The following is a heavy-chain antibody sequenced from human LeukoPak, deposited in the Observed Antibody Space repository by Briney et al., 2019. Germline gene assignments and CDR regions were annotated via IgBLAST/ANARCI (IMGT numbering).Heavy chain of an antibody. V-gene: IGHV3-7*01. J-gene: IGHJ4*02. CDR2: IGQYGTET. Sequence: GGSLRLSCAPPGISFAFYCVTCVRKAPGKGLEWVANIGQYGTETVYVGSVKGRFTISRDNDRKLLFLQMISLRADDTAVYYCAIPSSYDGSRYYHAYWGQGTLVSVSS. CDR3: AIPSSYDGSRYYHAY. D-gene: IGHD3-22*01. CDR1: GISFAFYC.